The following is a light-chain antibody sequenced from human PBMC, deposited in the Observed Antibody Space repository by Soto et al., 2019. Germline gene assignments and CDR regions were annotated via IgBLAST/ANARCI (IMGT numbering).Light chain of an antibody. J-gene: IGKJ2*01. V-gene: IGKV3D-15*01. CDR2: GAS. CDR3: QQYNNWPFT. Sequence: EVVMTQSPASLSVSPGDSATLSCRASQSVNNDLAWFQQKPGQAPRLVILGASIRATGIPARLSGGGSGTEFTLTIGSLQSEDFAVYFCQQYNNWPFTFGQGTKLDI. CDR1: QSVNND.